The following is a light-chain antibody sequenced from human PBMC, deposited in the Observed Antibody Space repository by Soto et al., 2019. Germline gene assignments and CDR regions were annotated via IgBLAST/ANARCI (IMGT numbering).Light chain of an antibody. V-gene: IGKV1-5*01. CDR2: DAS. CDR1: QSISSW. J-gene: IGKJ1*01. Sequence: DIQMSHSPSTVSATVGDRVTITCRASQSISSWLAWYQQKPGKAPKLLIYDASSLESGVPSRFSGSGSGTEFTLTISSLQPDDFITYYSTQYTSYWWTFCQVTNV. CDR3: TQYTSYWWT.